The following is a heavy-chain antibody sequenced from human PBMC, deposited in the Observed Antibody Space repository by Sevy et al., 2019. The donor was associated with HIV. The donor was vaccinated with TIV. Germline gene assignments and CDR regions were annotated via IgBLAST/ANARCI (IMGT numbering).Heavy chain of an antibody. V-gene: IGHV3-30*18. CDR2: ISSDGNNQ. J-gene: IGHJ4*02. CDR1: GFSFQAFG. Sequence: GGSLRLSCSAFGFSFQAFGMHWVRQAPGKGPEWLAVISSDGNNQNYADSVKGRFTISRDNSKNLLFLQMHSLLPNDTAVYFCTKEALLGTYIRGDFDRWGQGALVTVSS. CDR3: TKEALLGTYIRGDFDR. D-gene: IGHD3-10*02.